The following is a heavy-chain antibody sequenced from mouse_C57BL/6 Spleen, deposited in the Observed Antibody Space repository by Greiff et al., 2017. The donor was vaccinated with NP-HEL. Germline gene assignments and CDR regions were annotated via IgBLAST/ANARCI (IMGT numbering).Heavy chain of an antibody. CDR3: ARGGNRGMDY. CDR1: GYSITSGYY. V-gene: IGHV3-6*01. Sequence: ESGPGLVKPSQSLSLTCSVTGYSITSGYYWNWIRQFPGNKLEWMGYISYDGSNNYNPSLKNRISITRDTSKNQFFLKLNSVTTKDTATYYCARGGNRGMDYWGQGTSVTVSS. CDR2: ISYDGSN. D-gene: IGHD2-1*01. J-gene: IGHJ4*01.